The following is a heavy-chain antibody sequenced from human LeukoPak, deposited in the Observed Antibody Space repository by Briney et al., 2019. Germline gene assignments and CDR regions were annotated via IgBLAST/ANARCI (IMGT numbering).Heavy chain of an antibody. CDR2: IFYTGTS. CDR3: ARRVGSSRVEDY. V-gene: IGHV4-39*01. J-gene: IGHJ4*02. CDR1: GGSISISNYY. Sequence: KPSETLSLTCTVSGGSISISNYYWGWIRRPPGKGLEWIGTIFYTGTSYYNPSLKSRVTISADTSKNQFSLKLSSVTAADTAVYYCARRVGSSRVEDYWGQGTLVTVSS. D-gene: IGHD2-2*01.